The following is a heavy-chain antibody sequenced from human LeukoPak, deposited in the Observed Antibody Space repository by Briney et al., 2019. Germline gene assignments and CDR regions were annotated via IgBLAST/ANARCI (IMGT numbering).Heavy chain of an antibody. CDR2: IRYDGSNK. D-gene: IGHD3-10*01. V-gene: IGHV3-30*02. Sequence: GGSLRLSCAASGFTFSSYGMHWVRQAPGKGLEWVAFIRYDGSNKYYADSVKGRFTISRDNSKNTLYLQMNSLRAEDTAAYYCAKDSGYYRSGSYPNYWGQGTLVTVSS. CDR1: GFTFSSYG. J-gene: IGHJ4*02. CDR3: AKDSGYYRSGSYPNY.